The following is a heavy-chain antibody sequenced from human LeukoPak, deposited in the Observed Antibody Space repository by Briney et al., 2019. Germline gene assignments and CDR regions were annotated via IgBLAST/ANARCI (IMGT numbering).Heavy chain of an antibody. CDR1: GGSISSYY. J-gene: IGHJ4*02. CDR2: IYYSGST. Sequence: PSETPSLNCTVSGGSISSYYWSWIRQPPGKGLEWIGYIYYSGSTNYNPSLKSRVTISVDTSKNQFSLKLSSVTAADTAVYYCARHGSGWSRGYFDYWGQGTLVTVSS. CDR3: ARHGSGWSRGYFDY. V-gene: IGHV4-59*08. D-gene: IGHD6-19*01.